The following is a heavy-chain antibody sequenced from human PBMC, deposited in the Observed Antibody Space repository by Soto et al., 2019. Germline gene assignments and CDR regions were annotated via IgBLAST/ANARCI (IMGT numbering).Heavy chain of an antibody. D-gene: IGHD1-1*01. Sequence: QVQLVQSGAEVKKPGASEKVSCKASGYTFTSYDINWVRQATGQGLEWMGWMNPNSGNTGYAQKFQHRVTMTRNTSISTAYMQLSSLGSEDTAVYSCASDASPPGYYYYNGMDVWGQGTMVTVAS. CDR1: GYTFTSYD. CDR3: ASDASPPGYYYYNGMDV. J-gene: IGHJ6*02. CDR2: MNPNSGNT. V-gene: IGHV1-8*01.